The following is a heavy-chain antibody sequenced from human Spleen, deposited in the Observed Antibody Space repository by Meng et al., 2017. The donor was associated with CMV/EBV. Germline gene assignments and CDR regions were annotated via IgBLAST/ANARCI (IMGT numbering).Heavy chain of an antibody. J-gene: IGHJ4*02. CDR1: GFTFDIYS. CDR3: TTFFDYFDH. CDR2: IRNKVHGATT. Sequence: GGSLRLSCAASGFTFDIYSMNWVRQAPGKRLEWVGFIRNKVHGATTEYAASVKGRFTISRDDSKSIAYLQVSSLKTEDTGVYYCTTFFDYFDHWGQGALVTVSS. V-gene: IGHV3-49*04. D-gene: IGHD3-3*01.